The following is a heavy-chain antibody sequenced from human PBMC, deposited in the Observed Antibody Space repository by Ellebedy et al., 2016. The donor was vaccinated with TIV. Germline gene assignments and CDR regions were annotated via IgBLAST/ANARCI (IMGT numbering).Heavy chain of an antibody. CDR3: AKLPSGLIAQDVGVAWFGH. J-gene: IGHJ5*02. Sequence: PGGSLRLSCVVSGFSFSNYSMTWVRQAPGKGLEYVAVISGICVYAYYSDSVKGRFSIFKDESQNTLFLQMKSLRGDDTAVYYCAKLPSGLIAQDVGVAWFGHWGQGTLVTVSS. CDR2: ISGICVYA. CDR1: GFSFSNYS. D-gene: IGHD6-13*01. V-gene: IGHV3-23*01.